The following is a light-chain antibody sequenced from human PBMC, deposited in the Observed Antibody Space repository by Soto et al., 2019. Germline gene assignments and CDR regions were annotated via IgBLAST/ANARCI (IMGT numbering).Light chain of an antibody. CDR1: SSNIGTHWP. V-gene: IGLV1-40*01. J-gene: IGLJ3*02. Sequence: QSVLTQPPSVSGSPGQRVTISCSGSSSNIGTHWPVHWYRQLPGTAPKLLIYDNSARPSGVPDRFSASKSGPSASLAITGLQAEDEADYYCYSYDNSLSAWVFGGGTKLTVL. CDR2: DNS. CDR3: YSYDNSLSAWV.